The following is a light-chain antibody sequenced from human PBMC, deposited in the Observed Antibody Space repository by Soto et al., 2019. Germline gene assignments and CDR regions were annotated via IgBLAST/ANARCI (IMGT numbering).Light chain of an antibody. V-gene: IGKV3-15*01. CDR2: GAS. CDR3: QQYNYWPPYT. CDR1: QSVSSN. Sequence: EIVMTQSPATLSVSPGERATLSCRASQSVSSNLAWYQQKPGQAPRLLIYGASTSSTSIPARFSGSGSLTEFNLTIRSLQSEDFAVYYCQQYNYWPPYTFGQGTKLEIK. J-gene: IGKJ2*01.